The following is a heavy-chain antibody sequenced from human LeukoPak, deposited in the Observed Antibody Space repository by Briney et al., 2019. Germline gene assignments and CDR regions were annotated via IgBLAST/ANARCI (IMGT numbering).Heavy chain of an antibody. Sequence: SETLSLTCTVSGGSSSSSSYYWGWIRQPPGKGLEWIGSIYYSGSTYYNPSLKSRVTISVDTSKNQFSLKLSSVTAADMAVYYCARGNVWSQGTLVTVSS. J-gene: IGHJ4*02. D-gene: IGHD4-23*01. CDR1: GGSSSSSSYY. V-gene: IGHV4-39*07. CDR3: ARGNV. CDR2: IYYSGST.